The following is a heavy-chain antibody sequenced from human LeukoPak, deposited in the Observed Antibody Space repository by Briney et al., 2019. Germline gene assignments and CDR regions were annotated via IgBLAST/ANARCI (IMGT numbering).Heavy chain of an antibody. D-gene: IGHD5-18*01. V-gene: IGHV3-74*01. CDR2: VNNDGSDT. CDR1: GFTFSNYW. J-gene: IGHJ4*02. Sequence: AGGSLRLSCAASGFTFSNYWMHWVRQPPGKGLVGVSRVNNDGSDTVYADSVKGRFTVSRYNAKNTLYLQMSHLRAAATAVYYCARGYIGPDYWGQGTLVTASS. CDR3: ARGYIGPDY.